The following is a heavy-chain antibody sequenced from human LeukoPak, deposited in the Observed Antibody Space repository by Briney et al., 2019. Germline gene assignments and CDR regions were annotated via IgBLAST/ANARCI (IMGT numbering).Heavy chain of an antibody. CDR3: ARGGSLAVAPHLYYFDY. CDR1: GYIFTNYG. D-gene: IGHD6-19*01. CDR2: ISTQNGNT. J-gene: IGHJ4*02. Sequence: ASVKVSCKASGYIFTNYGISWVRQAPGQGLEWMGWISTQNGNTKYVQKFQGRVTMTRDTSTSAVYMELSSLRSEDTAVYYCARGGSLAVAPHLYYFDYWGQGTLVTVSS. V-gene: IGHV1-18*01.